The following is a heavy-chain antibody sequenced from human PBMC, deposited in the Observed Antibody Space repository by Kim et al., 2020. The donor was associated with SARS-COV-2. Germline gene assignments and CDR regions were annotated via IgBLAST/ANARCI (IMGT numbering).Heavy chain of an antibody. D-gene: IGHD3-10*01. CDR3: ARPPPETYYYGSGSPSDAFDI. CDR2: IYYSGST. CDR1: GGSISSSSYY. J-gene: IGHJ3*02. V-gene: IGHV4-39*01. Sequence: SETLSLTCTVSGGSISSSSYYWGWIRQPPGKGLEWIGSIYYSGSTYYNPSLKSRVTISVDTSKNQFSLKLSSVTAADTAVYYCARPPPETYYYGSGSPSDAFDIWGQGTMVTVSS.